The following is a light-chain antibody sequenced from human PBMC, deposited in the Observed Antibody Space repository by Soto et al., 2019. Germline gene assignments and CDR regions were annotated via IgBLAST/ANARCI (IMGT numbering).Light chain of an antibody. Sequence: EIVLTQSPGTLSLSPGERATLSCRASQSVSSSYLAWYQQKPGQAPRLLIYGASSRATGIPDRFSGSGSGTEFTLTISSLQSEDFALYYCQQYNKWPLITVGQGTRLEIK. CDR3: QQYNKWPLIT. CDR1: QSVSSSY. V-gene: IGKV3-20*01. J-gene: IGKJ5*01. CDR2: GAS.